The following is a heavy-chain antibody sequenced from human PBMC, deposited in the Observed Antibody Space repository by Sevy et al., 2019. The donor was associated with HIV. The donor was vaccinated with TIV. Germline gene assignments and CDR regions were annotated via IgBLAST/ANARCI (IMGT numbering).Heavy chain of an antibody. J-gene: IGHJ6*03. Sequence: SETLSLTCAVSGYSISSGYFWGWIRQSPGKGLEWIGSIFHSGTIYHNPSLKRRVTISVDTSKNQFSLKLSSVTAADTAVYYCARQVRIATSGLYNMHVWGKGIKVTVSS. CDR1: GYSISSGYF. CDR2: IFHSGTI. CDR3: ARQVRIATSGLYNMHV. D-gene: IGHD6-13*01. V-gene: IGHV4-38-2*01.